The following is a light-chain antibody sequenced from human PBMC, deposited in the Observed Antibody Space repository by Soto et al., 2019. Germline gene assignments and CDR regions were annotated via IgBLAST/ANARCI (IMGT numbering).Light chain of an antibody. Sequence: DIQMTQPPFTLSASVGDRVTITCRASQTISSWLAWYQQIPGKAPNLLIYDASSLQSGVPSRFSGSGSGTEFTLTISSLQPEDVATYYCQKYDSAPWAFGQGTKVDIK. J-gene: IGKJ1*01. CDR3: QKYDSAPWA. V-gene: IGKV1-5*01. CDR2: DAS. CDR1: QTISSW.